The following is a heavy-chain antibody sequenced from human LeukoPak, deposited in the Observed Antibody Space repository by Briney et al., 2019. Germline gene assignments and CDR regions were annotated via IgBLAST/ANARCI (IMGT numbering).Heavy chain of an antibody. CDR3: ARAARVVATKYYYDSSGYHLVY. V-gene: IGHV3-48*03. Sequence: GGSLRLSCAASGFTFSSYEMHWVRQAPGKGLEWISYISSSGSSIYYADSVKGRFTISRDNGKNSLYLQMNSLRAEDTAVYYCARAARVVATKYYYDSSGYHLVYWGQGTLVTVSS. D-gene: IGHD3-22*01. J-gene: IGHJ4*02. CDR2: ISSSGSSI. CDR1: GFTFSSYE.